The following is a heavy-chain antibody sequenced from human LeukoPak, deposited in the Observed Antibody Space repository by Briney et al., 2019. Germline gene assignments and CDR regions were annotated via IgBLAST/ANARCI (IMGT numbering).Heavy chain of an antibody. J-gene: IGHJ4*02. CDR1: GFTFSSYA. V-gene: IGHV3-23*01. Sequence: QAGGSLRLSCAASGFTFSSYAMSWVRQAPGKGLEWVSAISGSGGSTYYADSVKGRFTISRDNSKNTLYLQMNSLRAEDTAVYYCAKVLPAYYDFWSGYSYYFDYWGQGTLVTVSS. CDR3: AKVLPAYYDFWSGYSYYFDY. D-gene: IGHD3-3*01. CDR2: ISGSGGST.